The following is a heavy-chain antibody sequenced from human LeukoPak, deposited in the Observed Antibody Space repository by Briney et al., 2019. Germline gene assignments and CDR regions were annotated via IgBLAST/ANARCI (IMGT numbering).Heavy chain of an antibody. CDR1: GFTFSRHW. CDR2: VKQDGSEE. D-gene: IGHD6-19*01. J-gene: IGHJ6*03. V-gene: IGHV3-7*01. Sequence: GGSLRLSCAASGFTFSRHWMSWVRQAPGKGLEWVAYVKQDGSEEFYVDSVKGRFTISRDNAKNSLYLQMNSLRAEDTAVYYCARDPVHSSGWFAVSYYYMDVWGKGTTVTVSS. CDR3: ARDPVHSSGWFAVSYYYMDV.